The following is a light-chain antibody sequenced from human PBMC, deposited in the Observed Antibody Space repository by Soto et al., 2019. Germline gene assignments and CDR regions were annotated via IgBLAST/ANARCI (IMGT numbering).Light chain of an antibody. Sequence: QSALTQPRSVSGSPGQSVTISCTGTSSDVGDYNFVSWYQQYPGKAPKLVIFDVSKRPSGVPDRFSGSKSGNTASLTISGLQADNEADYDCCSYAGSYTDVVGTGTKVTVL. CDR2: DVS. CDR1: SSDVGDYNF. J-gene: IGLJ1*01. V-gene: IGLV2-11*01. CDR3: CSYAGSYTDV.